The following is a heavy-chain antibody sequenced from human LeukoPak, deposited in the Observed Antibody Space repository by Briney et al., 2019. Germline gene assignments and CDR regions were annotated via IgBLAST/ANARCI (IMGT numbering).Heavy chain of an antibody. V-gene: IGHV3-23*01. CDR2: ISGSGGST. D-gene: IGHD6-13*01. Sequence: GGSLRLSCAASGFTVSSNYMSWVRQAPGKGLEWVSAISGSGGSTYYADSVKGRFTISRDNSKNTLYLQMNSLRAEDTAVYYCARDVSAATAAYYFDYWGQGTLVTVSS. J-gene: IGHJ4*02. CDR1: GFTVSSNY. CDR3: ARDVSAATAAYYFDY.